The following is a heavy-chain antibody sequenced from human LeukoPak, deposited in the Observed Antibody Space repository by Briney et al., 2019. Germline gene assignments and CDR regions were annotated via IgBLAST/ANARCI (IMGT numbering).Heavy chain of an antibody. D-gene: IGHD2-21*01. V-gene: IGHV3-23*01. CDR1: GFTLSTYA. Sequence: PGGSLRLSCAASGFTLSTYAMSWVRLAPGKGLEWVSAISGSGGSTYYADSVKGRFTISRDNSKNTLFLQMNSLRADDTAVYYCAKDVTLNSPYYFDYWGQGTLVTVSS. J-gene: IGHJ4*02. CDR3: AKDVTLNSPYYFDY. CDR2: ISGSGGST.